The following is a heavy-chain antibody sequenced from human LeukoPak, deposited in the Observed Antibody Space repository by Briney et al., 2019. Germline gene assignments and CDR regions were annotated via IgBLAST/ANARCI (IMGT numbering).Heavy chain of an antibody. CDR3: ARTTVTIKFDY. CDR1: GYTFTGYY. D-gene: IGHD4-17*01. V-gene: IGHV1-2*06. CDR2: INPNSGGT. Sequence: ASVKVSCKASGYTFTGYYMHWVRQAPGQGLEWMGRINPNSGGTNYAQKFQGRVTMTRDTSTSTVYMELSSLRSEDTAVYYCARTTVTIKFDYWGQGTLVTVSS. J-gene: IGHJ4*02.